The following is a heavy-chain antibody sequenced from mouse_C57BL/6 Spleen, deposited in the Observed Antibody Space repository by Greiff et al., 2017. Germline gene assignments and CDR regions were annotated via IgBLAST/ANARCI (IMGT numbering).Heavy chain of an antibody. D-gene: IGHD4-1*01. V-gene: IGHV1-59*01. J-gene: IGHJ2*01. CDR2: IDPSDSYT. CDR3: ARWDDYFDY. Sequence: VPLQQPGAELVRPGTSVKLSCNASGYTFTSYWMHWVKQRPGQGLEWIGVIDPSDSYTNYNQKFKGKATLTVDTSSSTAYMQLSSLTSEDSAVYYCARWDDYFDYWGQGTTLTVSS. CDR1: GYTFTSYW.